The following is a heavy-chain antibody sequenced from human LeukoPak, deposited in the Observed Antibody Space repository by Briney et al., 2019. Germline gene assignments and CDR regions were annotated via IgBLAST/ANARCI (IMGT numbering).Heavy chain of an antibody. D-gene: IGHD2-2*01. CDR1: GFTFSGYW. V-gene: IGHV3-74*01. CDR2: TNRDETST. CDR3: AIVTILHIAVLPGAHYLDV. Sequence: GGSLRLSCTASGFTFSGYWLQWVLQVPSKGLVWFARTNRDETSTTYADSVKGRFTISRDNAKNTLSLEMNSLRAEDTAVYYCAIVTILHIAVLPGAHYLDVWGKGTTVTVSS. J-gene: IGHJ6*04.